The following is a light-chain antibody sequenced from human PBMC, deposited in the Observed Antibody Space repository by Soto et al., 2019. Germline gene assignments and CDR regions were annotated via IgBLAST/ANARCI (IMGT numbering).Light chain of an antibody. Sequence: EIVLTQSPGTLSLSPGERATLSCRASQSVSSSYLAWYQQKPGQAPRLLIYAASSRATGIPDRFSGSGSGTDFTLTISSLEPEDFAVYYCQQYSSSPVTFGQGTKVEIK. CDR2: AAS. CDR3: QQYSSSPVT. J-gene: IGKJ1*01. V-gene: IGKV3-20*01. CDR1: QSVSSSY.